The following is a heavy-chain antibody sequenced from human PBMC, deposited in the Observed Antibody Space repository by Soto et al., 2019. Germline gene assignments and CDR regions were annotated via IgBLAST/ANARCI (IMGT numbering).Heavy chain of an antibody. D-gene: IGHD2-15*01. J-gene: IGHJ4*02. CDR1: GGSISSSSYY. CDR2: IYYSGST. CDR3: ARHFVRGGGFDY. V-gene: IGHV4-39*01. Sequence: QLQLQESGPGLVKPSETLSLTCTVSGGSISSSSYYWGWIRQPPGKGLEWIGSIYYSGSTYYNPSLKSRVTISVDTSKNQFSLKLSSVTAADTAVYYCARHFVRGGGFDYWGQGTLVTVSS.